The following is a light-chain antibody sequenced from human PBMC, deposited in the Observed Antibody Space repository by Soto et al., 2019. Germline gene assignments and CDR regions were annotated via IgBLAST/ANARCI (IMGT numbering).Light chain of an antibody. V-gene: IGKV1-39*01. CDR2: AAS. CDR1: QSINSF. Sequence: DIQMTQSPSSLSASVGDRVTITCRASQSINSFLNWYQQKPGKAPKLLIYAASSLESGVPSRFSGSGSGTDFTLTISSLQPEDFATYYCQQSYSTPPWTSGQGTKVEIK. J-gene: IGKJ1*01. CDR3: QQSYSTPPWT.